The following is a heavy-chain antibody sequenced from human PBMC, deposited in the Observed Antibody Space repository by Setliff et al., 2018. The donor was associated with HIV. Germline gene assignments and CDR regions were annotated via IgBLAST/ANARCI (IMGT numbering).Heavy chain of an antibody. Sequence: GGSLRLSCAASRFTFSTYAMNWVRQAPGKGLEWVSGISGSGDNTYYADSVKGRFTISRDNSKNTLYLQLNSLRAEDTAVYYCARAACGSECYYMFDYWGQGTLVTVSS. CDR2: ISGSGDNT. CDR1: RFTFSTYA. CDR3: ARAACGSECYYMFDY. D-gene: IGHD2-21*01. V-gene: IGHV3-23*01. J-gene: IGHJ4*02.